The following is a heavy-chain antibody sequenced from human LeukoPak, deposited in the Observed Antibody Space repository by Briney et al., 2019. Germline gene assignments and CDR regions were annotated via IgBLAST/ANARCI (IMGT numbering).Heavy chain of an antibody. D-gene: IGHD4-17*01. CDR1: GYTFTGYY. CDR3: ARADYGDYLGPFDY. Sequence: GASVKVSCKASGYTFTGYYMHWVRQAPGQGLEWMGWINPNSGGTNYAQKFQGRVTMTRDTSISTAYMELSRLRSDDTAVYYCARADYGDYLGPFDYWGQGTLVTVSS. CDR2: INPNSGGT. J-gene: IGHJ4*02. V-gene: IGHV1-2*02.